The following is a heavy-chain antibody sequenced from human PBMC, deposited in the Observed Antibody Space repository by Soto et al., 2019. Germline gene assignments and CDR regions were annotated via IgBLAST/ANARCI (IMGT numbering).Heavy chain of an antibody. J-gene: IGHJ6*03. CDR1: GFTFSSYA. CDR2: ISSNGGST. CDR3: ARAQNDILTGYYYYYMDV. D-gene: IGHD3-9*01. V-gene: IGHV3-64*01. Sequence: EVQLVESGGGLVQPGGSLRLSCAASGFTFSSYAMHWVRQAPGKGLEYVSAISSNGGSTYYANSVKGRFTISRDNSKNTLYLQMGSLRAEDMAVYYCARAQNDILTGYYYYYMDVWGKGTTVTVSS.